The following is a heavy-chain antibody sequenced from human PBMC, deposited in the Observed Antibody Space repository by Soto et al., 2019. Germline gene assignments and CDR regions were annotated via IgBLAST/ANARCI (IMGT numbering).Heavy chain of an antibody. Sequence: ASVKVSCKASGYTFTRHGISWVRQAPGQGLEWMGWISGYNGDTKYAPKFQGRVTMTKDTSTSTAYMELSSLRFEDTAVYYCARGPGGPDGPGDYWGQGTLVTVSS. CDR2: ISGYNGDT. J-gene: IGHJ4*02. CDR1: GYTFTRHG. V-gene: IGHV1-18*04. D-gene: IGHD2-15*01. CDR3: ARGPGGPDGPGDY.